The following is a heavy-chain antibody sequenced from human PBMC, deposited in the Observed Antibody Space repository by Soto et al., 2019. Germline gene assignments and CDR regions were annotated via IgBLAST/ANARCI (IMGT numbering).Heavy chain of an antibody. V-gene: IGHV4-31*03. Sequence: SETLSLTCTVSGGSISSGGYYWSWIRQHPGKGLEWIGYIYYSGSTYYNPSLKSRVTISVDTSKNQFSLKLSSVTAADTAVYYCAREKLGMAAFDIWGQGTMVTVSS. D-gene: IGHD7-27*01. CDR1: GGSISSGGYY. CDR2: IYYSGST. CDR3: AREKLGMAAFDI. J-gene: IGHJ3*02.